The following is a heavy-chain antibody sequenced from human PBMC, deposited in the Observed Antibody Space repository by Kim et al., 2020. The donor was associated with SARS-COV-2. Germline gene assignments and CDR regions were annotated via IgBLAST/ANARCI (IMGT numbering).Heavy chain of an antibody. CDR1: GGSISRYY. Sequence: SETLSLTCTVSGGSISRYYWSWIRQPPGKGLEWIGNIYYSGSTNQNPSLKSRVTISLDTSKNQFSLKLSSVTAADTAVYYCARDRGYCSGGNCYSDGGF. CDR3: ARDRGYCSGGNCYSDGGF. D-gene: IGHD2-15*01. V-gene: IGHV4-59*01. CDR2: IYYSGST. J-gene: IGHJ5*01.